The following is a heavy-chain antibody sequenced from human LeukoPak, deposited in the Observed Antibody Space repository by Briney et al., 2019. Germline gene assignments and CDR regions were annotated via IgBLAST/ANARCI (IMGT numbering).Heavy chain of an antibody. J-gene: IGHJ5*02. CDR1: GGSIGSKSHY. V-gene: IGHV4-39*01. CDR2: TYSSGST. CDR3: ARREANWFDP. Sequence: SETLSLTCSVSGGSIGSKSHYWGWIRQPPGKGLEWISYTYSSGSTYYNPSLKSRVTISVDTSKNQFSLKLSSVTAADTAVYYCARREANWFDPWGQGYLVTVSS.